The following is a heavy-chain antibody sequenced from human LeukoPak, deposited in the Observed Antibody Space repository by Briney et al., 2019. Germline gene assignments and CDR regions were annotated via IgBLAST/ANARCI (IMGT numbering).Heavy chain of an antibody. D-gene: IGHD2-15*01. CDR3: ASATASRDSLYYFDY. J-gene: IGHJ4*02. Sequence: SETLSLTCAASGFTISSGYYWGWIRQPPGKALEWIGSTYHRGSTYYTPSLKSRVTISVDTSKNQFSLKLTSVTAADTAIYHCASATASRDSLYYFDYWGQGTLVTVSS. CDR2: TYHRGST. CDR1: GFTISSGYY. V-gene: IGHV4-38-2*01.